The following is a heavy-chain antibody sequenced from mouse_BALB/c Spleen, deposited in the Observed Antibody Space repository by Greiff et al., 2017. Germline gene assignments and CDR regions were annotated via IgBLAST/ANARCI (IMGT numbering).Heavy chain of an antibody. Sequence: VKLQESGAELVRPGTSVKISCKASGYTFTNYWLGWVKQRPGHGLEWIGDIYPGGGYTNYNEKFKGKATLTADTSSSTAYMQLSSLTSEDSAVYFCARPTARAYFDYWGQGTTLTVSS. D-gene: IGHD3-2*01. CDR2: IYPGGGYT. J-gene: IGHJ2*01. V-gene: IGHV1-63*02. CDR1: GYTFTNYW. CDR3: ARPTARAYFDY.